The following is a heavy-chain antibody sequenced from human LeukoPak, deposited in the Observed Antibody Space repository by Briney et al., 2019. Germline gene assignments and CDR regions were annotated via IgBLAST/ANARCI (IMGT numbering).Heavy chain of an antibody. J-gene: IGHJ5*02. Sequence: PSETLSLTCTVSGGSISSSSYYWGWIRQPPGKGLEWIGSIYYSGSTYYNPSLKSRVTISVDTSKKQFSLKLTSVTAADTAVYYCARAGDYGDYVGWFDPWGQGTLVTVSS. CDR2: IYYSGST. D-gene: IGHD4-17*01. V-gene: IGHV4-39*07. CDR1: GGSISSSSYY. CDR3: ARAGDYGDYVGWFDP.